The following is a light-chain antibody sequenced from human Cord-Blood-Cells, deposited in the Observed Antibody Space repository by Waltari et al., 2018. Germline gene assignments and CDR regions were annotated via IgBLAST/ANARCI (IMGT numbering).Light chain of an antibody. CDR1: SSDVGSYNL. V-gene: IGLV2-23*01. J-gene: IGLJ2*01. CDR3: CSYAGSVV. CDR2: EGS. Sequence: QSALTQPASVSGSPGQSIPISCTGTSSDVGSYNLVSWYQQHPGKAPKRMIYEGSKRPSGVSNRFSGSKSGNTASLTISGLQAEDEADYYCCSYAGSVVFGGGTKLTVL.